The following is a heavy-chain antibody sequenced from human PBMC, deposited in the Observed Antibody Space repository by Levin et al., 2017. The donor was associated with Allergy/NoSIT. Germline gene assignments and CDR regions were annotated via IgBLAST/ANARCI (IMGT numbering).Heavy chain of an antibody. V-gene: IGHV3-30*18. Sequence: GESLKISCAASGFTFSSYGMHWVRQAPGKGLEWVAVISYDGSNKYYADSVKGRFTISRDNSKNTLYLQMNSLRAEDTAVYYCAKDSSGYRGFDLWGRGTLVTVSS. D-gene: IGHD3-22*01. J-gene: IGHJ2*01. CDR2: ISYDGSNK. CDR3: AKDSSGYRGFDL. CDR1: GFTFSSYG.